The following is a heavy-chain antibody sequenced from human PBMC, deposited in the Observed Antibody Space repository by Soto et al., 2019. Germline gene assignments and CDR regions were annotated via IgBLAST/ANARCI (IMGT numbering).Heavy chain of an antibody. CDR3: ANPIAAGVDYYYGMDV. CDR1: GGTLSSYA. CDR2: IIPIFGTA. Sequence: QVQLVQSGAEVKKPGSSVKVSCKASGGTLSSYAISWVRQAPGQGLEWMGGIIPIFGTANYAQKFQGRVTITADKSTSTAYMELSSLRSEDTAVYYCANPIAAGVDYYYGMDVWGQGTTVTVSS. D-gene: IGHD6-13*01. V-gene: IGHV1-69*06. J-gene: IGHJ6*02.